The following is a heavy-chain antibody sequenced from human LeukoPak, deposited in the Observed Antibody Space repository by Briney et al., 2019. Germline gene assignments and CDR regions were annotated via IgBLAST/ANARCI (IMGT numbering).Heavy chain of an antibody. Sequence: GGSLRLSCPASGFTFSSYAMSWVRQAPVKGLEWVSTISGSGGSTYYADSVKGRFTISRDNSKNTLYLQMNSLRAEDTAGYYCAKAVLAVAGGIHFDYWGQGTLVTVSS. CDR2: ISGSGGST. CDR1: GFTFSSYA. D-gene: IGHD6-19*01. J-gene: IGHJ4*02. V-gene: IGHV3-23*01. CDR3: AKAVLAVAGGIHFDY.